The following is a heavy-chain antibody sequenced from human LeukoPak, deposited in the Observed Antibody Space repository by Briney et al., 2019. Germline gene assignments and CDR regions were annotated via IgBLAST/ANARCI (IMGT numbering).Heavy chain of an antibody. CDR3: ARTSPRGYGSGSYYMGFDY. Sequence: GGSLRLSCAASGFTFSSYGMHWVRQAPGKGLEWVAVIWYDGSNKYYADSVKGRFTISRDNSKNTLYLQMNSLRAEDTAVYYCARTSPRGYGSGSYYMGFDYWGQGTLVTVSS. D-gene: IGHD3-10*01. J-gene: IGHJ4*02. V-gene: IGHV3-33*01. CDR1: GFTFSSYG. CDR2: IWYDGSNK.